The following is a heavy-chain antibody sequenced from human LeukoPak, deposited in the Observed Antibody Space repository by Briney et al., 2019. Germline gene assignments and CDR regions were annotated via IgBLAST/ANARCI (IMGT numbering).Heavy chain of an antibody. V-gene: IGHV4-4*02. CDR1: GGSISSSNW. CDR2: IYHSGST. D-gene: IGHD3-22*01. Sequence: SGTLSLTCAVSGGSISSSNWWSWVRQPPGKGLEWIGEIYHSGSTNYNPSLKSRVTISVDKSKNQFSLKLSSVTAADTAVYYCARRGYDSSGYYRNYWGQGTLVTVSS. CDR3: ARRGYDSSGYYRNY. J-gene: IGHJ4*02.